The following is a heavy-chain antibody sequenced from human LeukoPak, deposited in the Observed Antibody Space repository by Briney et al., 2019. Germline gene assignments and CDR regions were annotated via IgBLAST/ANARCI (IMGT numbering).Heavy chain of an antibody. Sequence: PSETLSLTCTVSGDSGSRSDWWSWVRQPPGKGLEWIGEIHQFGSPNYNPSLKSRVTLLVDKSSNQFSLKLSSVTAVDTAVYYCAASPRSGAYYMDVWGKGTTVTVSS. V-gene: IGHV4-4*02. J-gene: IGHJ6*03. D-gene: IGHD3-10*01. CDR3: AASPRSGAYYMDV. CDR1: GDSGSRSDW. CDR2: IHQFGSP.